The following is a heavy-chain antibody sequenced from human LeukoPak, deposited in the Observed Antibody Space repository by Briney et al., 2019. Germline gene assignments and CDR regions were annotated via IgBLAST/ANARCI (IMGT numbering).Heavy chain of an antibody. CDR3: ATREGMVGASNNYFDY. J-gene: IGHJ4*02. Sequence: GGTLRLPCAASGFTFSSYGMSWVRQAPGKGLEWVSAISGSGGSTYYADSVKGRFTISRDNSKNTLYLQMNSLRAEDTAVYYCATREGMVGASNNYFDYWGQGTLVTVSS. CDR1: GFTFSSYG. D-gene: IGHD1-26*01. CDR2: ISGSGGST. V-gene: IGHV3-23*01.